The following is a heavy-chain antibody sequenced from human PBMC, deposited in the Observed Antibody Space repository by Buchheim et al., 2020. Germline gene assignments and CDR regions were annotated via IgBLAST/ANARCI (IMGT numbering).Heavy chain of an antibody. V-gene: IGHV3-7*04. J-gene: IGHJ4*02. CDR3: AKEHCSGGSCYVGLDY. CDR2: IKPDGSEM. D-gene: IGHD2-15*01. CDR1: GFTFSSYW. Sequence: EVLLVESGGGLVQPGGSLRLSCATSGFTFSSYWMTWVRRAPGRGLEWVANIKPDGSEMYYVDSVKGRFIISRDNPENSLYLQMNSLRAEDTAVYYCAKEHCSGGSCYVGLDYWGQGT.